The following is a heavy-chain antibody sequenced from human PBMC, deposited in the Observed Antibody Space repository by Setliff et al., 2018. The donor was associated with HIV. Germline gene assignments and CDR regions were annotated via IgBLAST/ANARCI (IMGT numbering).Heavy chain of an antibody. V-gene: IGHV4-61*02. CDR1: GGSISSGDYY. Sequence: SETLSLTCTVSGGSISSGDYYWTRIRQPAGKGLQWIGRIHTSGNTNYNPSLKSRVTISVDTSKNQFSLKLSSVTAADTAVYYCARQPTDTSGYNNWFDSWGQGTLVTVSS. D-gene: IGHD3-3*01. J-gene: IGHJ5*01. CDR2: IHTSGNT. CDR3: ARQPTDTSGYNNWFDS.